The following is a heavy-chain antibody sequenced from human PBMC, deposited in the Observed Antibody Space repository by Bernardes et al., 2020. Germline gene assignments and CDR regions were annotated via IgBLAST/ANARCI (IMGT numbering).Heavy chain of an antibody. V-gene: IGHV4-39*01. CDR2: IYYSGST. D-gene: IGHD3-10*01. Sequence: SETLSLTCTVSGGSISSSSYYWGWIRQPPGKGLEWIGSIYYSGSTYYNPSLKSRVTISVDTSKNQFSLKLSSVTAADTAVYYCASPYYYGSGAPDVWGQGTTVTVSS. CDR3: ASPYYYGSGAPDV. CDR1: GGSISSSSYY. J-gene: IGHJ6*02.